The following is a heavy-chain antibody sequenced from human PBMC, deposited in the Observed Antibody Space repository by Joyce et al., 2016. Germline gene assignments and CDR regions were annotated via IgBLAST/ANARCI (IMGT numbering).Heavy chain of an antibody. V-gene: IGHV3-23*01. CDR2: ISDTGSIT. J-gene: IGHJ5*02. Sequence: DVQLLESGGGLVQPGGSLRVSCAASGFTFKNYAMSWVRQAPGKGLEWVSTISDTGSITYYADSVKGRYTISRDNSKSTLSLQMNGLRAEDTAIYFCAKAKSDQLLGDWFDPWGQGTLVTVSS. CDR1: GFTFKNYA. CDR3: AKAKSDQLLGDWFDP. D-gene: IGHD2-2*01.